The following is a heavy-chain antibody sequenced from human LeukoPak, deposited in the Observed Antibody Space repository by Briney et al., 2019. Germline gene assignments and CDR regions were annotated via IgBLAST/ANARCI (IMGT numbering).Heavy chain of an antibody. Sequence: GGSLRLSCAASGFTLSSYSMNWVRQAPGKGLEWVSTISGGGGSTYYADSVKGRFTISRDNSKNTLYLQVNSLRAEDTAVYYCAKGGKWDVTPFDYWGQGTLVTVSS. CDR2: ISGGGGST. D-gene: IGHD1-26*01. CDR3: AKGGKWDVTPFDY. CDR1: GFTLSSYS. J-gene: IGHJ4*02. V-gene: IGHV3-23*01.